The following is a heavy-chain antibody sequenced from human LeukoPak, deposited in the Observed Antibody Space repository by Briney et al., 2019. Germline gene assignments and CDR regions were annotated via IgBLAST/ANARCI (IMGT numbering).Heavy chain of an antibody. J-gene: IGHJ4*02. CDR3: VREARGYHYTYFDY. V-gene: IGHV3-13*01. CDR1: GFTLGSHD. CDR2: VSSGFHA. Sequence: GGSLRLSCTAAGFTLGSHDMHWVRQIPGQGLEWVAAVSSGFHAFFADSVQGRFTVSREDARNSLYLQMNSLRAGDTAVYYCVREARGYHYTYFDYWGQGTLVTVSS. D-gene: IGHD5-18*01.